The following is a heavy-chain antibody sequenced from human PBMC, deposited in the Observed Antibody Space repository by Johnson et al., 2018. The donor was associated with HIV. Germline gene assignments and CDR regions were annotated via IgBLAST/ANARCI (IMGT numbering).Heavy chain of an antibody. V-gene: IGHV3-15*01. CDR1: GFTFSNAW. CDR2: IKSKTDGGTT. D-gene: IGHD3-3*01. CDR3: AKTYYDFWSGYFGAFDI. J-gene: IGHJ3*02. Sequence: EVQLVESGGGLVKPGGSLRLSCAASGFTFSNAWMSWVRQAPGKGLEWVGRIKSKTDGGTTDYAAPVKGRFTISRDNAKKSLYLEMNSLRAEDTALYYCAKTYYDFWSGYFGAFDIWGQGTMVTVSS.